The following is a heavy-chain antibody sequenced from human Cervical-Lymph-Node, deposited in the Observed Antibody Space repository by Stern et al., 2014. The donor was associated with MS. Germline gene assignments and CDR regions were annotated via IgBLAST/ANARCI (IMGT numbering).Heavy chain of an antibody. Sequence: QVQLMQSGAEVKKPGSSVKVSCKASGGTFSSYAISWVRQAPGQGLEWMGGIIPIFGTANYAQKFQGRVTITADESTSTAYMELSSLRSEDTAVYYCARDPNHYYDSSGYAWVYWGQGTLVTVSS. CDR1: GGTFSSYA. J-gene: IGHJ4*02. CDR3: ARDPNHYYDSSGYAWVY. D-gene: IGHD3-22*01. V-gene: IGHV1-69*01. CDR2: IIPIFGTA.